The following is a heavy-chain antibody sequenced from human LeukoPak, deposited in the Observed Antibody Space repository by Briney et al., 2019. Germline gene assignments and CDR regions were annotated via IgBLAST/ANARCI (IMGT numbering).Heavy chain of an antibody. CDR3: ARAYCGGDCQGAFDI. D-gene: IGHD2-21*01. J-gene: IGHJ3*02. Sequence: SVKVSCKASGGTFSSYAISWVRQAPGQGLEWMGGIIPIFGTANYAQKFQGRVTITADESTSTAYMELSSLRSEDTAVYYCARAYCGGDCQGAFDIWGQGTMVTVSS. CDR1: GGTFSSYA. CDR2: IIPIFGTA. V-gene: IGHV1-69*13.